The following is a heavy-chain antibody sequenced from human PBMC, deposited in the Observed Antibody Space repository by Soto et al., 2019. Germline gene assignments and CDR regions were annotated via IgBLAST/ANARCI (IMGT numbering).Heavy chain of an antibody. J-gene: IGHJ3*02. CDR3: ARAGTPAGAFDI. V-gene: IGHV4-61*08. CDR2: IYYSGST. D-gene: IGHD6-13*01. CDR1: GGSISSGDYY. Sequence: SETLSLTCTVSGGSISSGDYYWSWIRQPPGKGLEWIGYIYYSGSTNYNPSLKSRVTISVDTSKNQFSLKLSSVTAADTAVYYCARAGTPAGAFDIWGQGTMVTVSS.